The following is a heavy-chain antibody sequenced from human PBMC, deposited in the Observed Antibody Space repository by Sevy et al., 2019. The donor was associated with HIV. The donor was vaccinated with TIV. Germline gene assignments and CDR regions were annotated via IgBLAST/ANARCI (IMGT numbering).Heavy chain of an antibody. J-gene: IGHJ5*02. CDR2: VDDGGNT. Sequence: SETLSLTCGVYGGSFSGYYWSWIRQSPGKGLEWIGEVDDGGNTNYNPSLKSRVTISGDTSKSQFSLNLSSVTAADTAVYYCARLSAWSSLGFDPWGQGTLVTVSS. CDR3: ARLSAWSSLGFDP. D-gene: IGHD3-3*01. V-gene: IGHV4-34*01. CDR1: GGSFSGYY.